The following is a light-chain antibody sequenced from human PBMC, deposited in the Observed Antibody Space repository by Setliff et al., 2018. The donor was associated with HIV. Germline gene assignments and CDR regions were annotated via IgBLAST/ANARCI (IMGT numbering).Light chain of an antibody. V-gene: IGLV2-11*01. Sequence: QSVLTHPRSVSGSPGQSVTMSCTGTSSDVGGYNYVSWYQQHPGKAPKLMIYDVSKRPSGVPDRFSGSKSGNTAFLTISGLQGEDEADYYCCSYAGSYTVLFGGGTKVTVL. J-gene: IGLJ2*01. CDR2: DVS. CDR3: CSYAGSYTVL. CDR1: SSDVGGYNY.